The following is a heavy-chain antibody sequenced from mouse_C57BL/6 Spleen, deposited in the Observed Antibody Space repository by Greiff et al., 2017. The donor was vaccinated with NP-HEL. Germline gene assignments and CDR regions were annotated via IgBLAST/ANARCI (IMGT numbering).Heavy chain of an antibody. V-gene: IGHV1-26*01. CDR2: INPNNGGT. J-gene: IGHJ4*01. CDR3: ARKEDYGYETGDYYAMDY. D-gene: IGHD2-2*01. CDR1: GYTFTDYY. Sequence: VQLQQSGPELVKPGASVKISCKASGYTFTDYYMNWVKQSHGKSLEWIGDINPNNGGTSYNQKFKGKATLTVDKSSSTAYMELRSLTSEDSAVYYCARKEDYGYETGDYYAMDYWGQGTSVTVSS.